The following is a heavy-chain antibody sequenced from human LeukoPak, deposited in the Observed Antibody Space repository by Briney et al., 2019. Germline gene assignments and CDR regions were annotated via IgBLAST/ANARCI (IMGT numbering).Heavy chain of an antibody. CDR3: AKDGGVVGAPTPLDY. Sequence: GRSLRLSCAASGFTFDDYAMHWVRQAPGKGLEWVSGISWNSGSIGYADSVKGRFTISRDNAKNSLYLQMNSLRAEDTALYYCAKDGGVVGAPTPLDYWGQGTLVTVSS. CDR1: GFTFDDYA. J-gene: IGHJ4*02. D-gene: IGHD1-26*01. V-gene: IGHV3-9*01. CDR2: ISWNSGSI.